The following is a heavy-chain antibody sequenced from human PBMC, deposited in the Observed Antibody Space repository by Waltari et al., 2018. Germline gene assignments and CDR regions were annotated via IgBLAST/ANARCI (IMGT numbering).Heavy chain of an antibody. V-gene: IGHV3-11*04. CDR3: ARDQYYYDSSGYYVFDY. CDR2: ISSSSNRI. CDR1: GFTFSDYF. D-gene: IGHD3-22*01. Sequence: QVQLVESGGGLVKPGGSLRLSCAASGFTFSDYFMSWIRQAPGKGLEWVSYISSSSNRIYYADSVKGRFTISRDNAKKSLYLQMNSLRAEDTAVYYCARDQYYYDSSGYYVFDYWGQGTLVTVSS. J-gene: IGHJ4*02.